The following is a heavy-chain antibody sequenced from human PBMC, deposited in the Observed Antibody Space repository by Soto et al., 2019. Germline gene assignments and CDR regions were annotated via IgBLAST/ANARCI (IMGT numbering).Heavy chain of an antibody. D-gene: IGHD5-12*01. V-gene: IGHV3-74*01. J-gene: IGHJ5*02. CDR3: TTVATNSYNWLDP. Sequence: GGSLRLSCAASGFTFNTYWMHWVRQAPGKGLVWVSRINSDVTKTTYADSVKGRFTFSRDNAKNTVYLQMNSLRAEDTAVYYCTTVATNSYNWLDPWGQGTLVTVSS. CDR2: INSDVTKT. CDR1: GFTFNTYW.